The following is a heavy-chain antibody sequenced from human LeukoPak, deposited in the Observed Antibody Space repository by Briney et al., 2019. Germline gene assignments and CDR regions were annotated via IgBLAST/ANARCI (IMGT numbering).Heavy chain of an antibody. D-gene: IGHD4-11*01. CDR1: GFTFSSYA. Sequence: GGFLRLSCAASGFTFSSYAMSWVRQAPGKGLEWVSAISGSGGSTYYADSVKGRFTISRDNSKNTLYLQMNSLRAEDTAVYYCAKYDYSNYGIWYYYMDVWGKGTTVTVSS. J-gene: IGHJ6*03. CDR2: ISGSGGST. CDR3: AKYDYSNYGIWYYYMDV. V-gene: IGHV3-23*01.